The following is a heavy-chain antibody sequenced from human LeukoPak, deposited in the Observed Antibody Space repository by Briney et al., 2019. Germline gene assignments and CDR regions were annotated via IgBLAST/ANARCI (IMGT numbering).Heavy chain of an antibody. CDR1: LYSFSDYV. J-gene: IGHJ4*02. V-gene: IGHV3-23*01. Sequence: GGSLRLSCADSLYSFSDYVTNSVCASLEEGVWWVSVHIVRGDSTYYADSLWGGVTISRDTSKSTQYMRMNSVRAEDTALYYYARGSPTVTTLMDPFDYWGQGTLVTVSS. CDR3: ARGSPTVTTLMDPFDY. CDR2: HIVRGDST. D-gene: IGHD4-17*01.